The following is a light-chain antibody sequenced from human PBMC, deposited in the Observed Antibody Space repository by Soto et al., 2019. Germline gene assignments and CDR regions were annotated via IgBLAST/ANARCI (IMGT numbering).Light chain of an antibody. CDR2: GAS. CDR3: QQYDNLPLT. Sequence: DIQMTQSPSSLSASVGDRVTITCQASQVISNYLNWYQQKPGKAPKLLIYGASNLETGVPSRFSGSGSGTDFTFTISSLQPEDIATYYCQQYDNLPLTFGGGTKVDIK. V-gene: IGKV1-33*01. CDR1: QVISNY. J-gene: IGKJ4*01.